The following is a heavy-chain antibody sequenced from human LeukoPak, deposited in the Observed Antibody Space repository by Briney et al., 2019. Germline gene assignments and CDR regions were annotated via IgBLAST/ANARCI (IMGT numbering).Heavy chain of an antibody. CDR3: ARSSLYSSRWFFDY. J-gene: IGHJ4*02. D-gene: IGHD6-13*01. CDR1: GGSISSGDYY. V-gene: IGHV4-30-4*08. Sequence: TLSLTCTVSGGSISSGDYYWSWIRQPPGKGLEWIGYIYYSGSTYYNPSLKSRVTLSVDTSKNQFSLKLSSVTAVDTAVYYCARSSLYSSRWFFDYWGQGTLVTVSS. CDR2: IYYSGST.